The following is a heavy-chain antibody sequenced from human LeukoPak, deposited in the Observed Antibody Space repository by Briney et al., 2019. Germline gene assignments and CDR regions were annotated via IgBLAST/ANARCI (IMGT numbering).Heavy chain of an antibody. V-gene: IGHV3-30-3*01. Sequence: GSLRLSCAAFGFAFSSYAMHWVRQAPGKGLEWVAVISFDGSNKHYADSVKGRFTISRDNSKNTLYLQMNSLRAEDAAVYYCARDLMADSSGYYFDFWGQGTLVTVSS. CDR3: ARDLMADSSGYYFDF. D-gene: IGHD3-22*01. J-gene: IGHJ4*02. CDR2: ISFDGSNK. CDR1: GFAFSSYA.